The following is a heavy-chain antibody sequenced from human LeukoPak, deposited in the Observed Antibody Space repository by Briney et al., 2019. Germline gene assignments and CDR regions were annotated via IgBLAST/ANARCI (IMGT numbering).Heavy chain of an antibody. CDR2: IYPGDSDT. V-gene: IGHV5-51*01. CDR1: GYSFTTYW. Sequence: GESLKISCKGSGYSFTTYWIGWVRQVPGKGLEWMGFIYPGDSDTRYSPSFQGQVTISADKSITTAYLQWSSLKASDTAMYYCARQAAAAGKIDCWGQGTLVTVSS. CDR3: ARQAAAAGKIDC. J-gene: IGHJ4*02. D-gene: IGHD6-13*01.